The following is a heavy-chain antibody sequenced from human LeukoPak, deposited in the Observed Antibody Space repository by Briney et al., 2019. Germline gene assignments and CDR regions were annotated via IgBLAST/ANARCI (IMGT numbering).Heavy chain of an antibody. J-gene: IGHJ3*02. CDR2: ISAYNGNT. CDR1: GYTLTSYG. D-gene: IGHD3-22*01. CDR3: ASAYYYDSSGLGAFDI. V-gene: IGHV1-18*01. Sequence: ASVKVSCKASGYTLTSYGISWVRQAPGQGLEWMGWISAYNGNTNYAQKLQGRVTMTTDTSTSTAYMELRSLRSDDTAVYYCASAYYYDSSGLGAFDIWGQGTMVTVSS.